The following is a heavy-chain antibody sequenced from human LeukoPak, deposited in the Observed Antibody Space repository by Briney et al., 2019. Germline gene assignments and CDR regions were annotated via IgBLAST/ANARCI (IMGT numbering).Heavy chain of an antibody. D-gene: IGHD6-19*01. CDR2: ISAYNGNT. CDR1: GYTFTSYG. CDR3: ARDLKRGYSSGRYSWGTGSSNDY. Sequence: ASVKVSCKSSGYTFTSYGISWVRQAPGQGLEWMGWISAYNGNTNYAQKLQGRVTMTTDTSTSTAYMELRSLRSDDTAVYYCARDLKRGYSSGRYSWGTGSSNDYWGQGTLVTVSS. J-gene: IGHJ4*02. V-gene: IGHV1-18*01.